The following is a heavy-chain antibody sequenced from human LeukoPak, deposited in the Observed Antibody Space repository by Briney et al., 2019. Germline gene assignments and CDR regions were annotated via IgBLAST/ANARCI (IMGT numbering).Heavy chain of an antibody. CDR3: ARNTYGTFDY. J-gene: IGHJ4*02. CDR1: GGSISSYF. V-gene: IGHV4-4*07. Sequence: NPSETLSLTCTVSGGSISSYFWSWIRQPAGKGLEWIGRIYTIGSTNYNPSLKSRLTMSVDTSKNEFSLKLSSVTAADTAVYYCARNTYGTFDYWGQGTLVTVSS. CDR2: IYTIGST. D-gene: IGHD5-18*01.